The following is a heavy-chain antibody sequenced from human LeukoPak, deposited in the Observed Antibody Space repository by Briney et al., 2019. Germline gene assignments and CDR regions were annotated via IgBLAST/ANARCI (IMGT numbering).Heavy chain of an antibody. CDR2: ISYDRDNK. CDR3: ARDPFGGKIFDF. D-gene: IGHD3-10*01. J-gene: IGHJ4*02. CDR1: GFTLSRYA. V-gene: IGHV3-30*14. Sequence: GGSLRLSCAASGFTLSRYAMHWVRQAPGKGLEWVAVISYDRDNKYYADSVRGRFTISRDTSNNTLYLHLDSLRAEDTAVYYCARDPFGGKIFDFWGQGTLVTVSS.